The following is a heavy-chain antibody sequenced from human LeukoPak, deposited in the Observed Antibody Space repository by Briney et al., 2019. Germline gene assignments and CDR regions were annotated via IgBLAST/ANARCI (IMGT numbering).Heavy chain of an antibody. Sequence: SETLSLTCTVSGASMNTYLWSWIRQPPGKGLEWIGYVSYSGTTNYNPSLKSRVTISIDTSRNQFSLNLNSVTAADTAVYYCARSNGLYWGQGTLVTVSS. V-gene: IGHV4-59*01. D-gene: IGHD4/OR15-4a*01. CDR1: GASMNTYL. J-gene: IGHJ4*02. CDR3: ARSNGLY. CDR2: VSYSGTT.